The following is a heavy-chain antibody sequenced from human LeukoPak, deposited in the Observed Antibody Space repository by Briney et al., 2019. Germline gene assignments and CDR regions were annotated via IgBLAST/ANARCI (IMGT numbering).Heavy chain of an antibody. V-gene: IGHV3-30*18. J-gene: IGHJ4*02. Sequence: PGGSLRLSCAASGFTFNSYAMSWVRQAPGKGLEWVAVISYDGSNKYYADSVKGRFTISRDNSKNTLYLQMNSLRAEDTAVYYCAKVLGATPVGLTDSPLNPFDYWGQGTLVTVSS. CDR3: AKVLGATPVGLTDSPLNPFDY. CDR1: GFTFNSYA. CDR2: ISYDGSNK. D-gene: IGHD1-26*01.